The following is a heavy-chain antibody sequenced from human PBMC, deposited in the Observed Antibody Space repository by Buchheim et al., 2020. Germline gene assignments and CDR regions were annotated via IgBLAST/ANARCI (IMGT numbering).Heavy chain of an antibody. Sequence: QVQLVESGGGLVKPGGSLKLSCAASGFIFSDYYMSWIRQAPGKGLEWVSYISSSGSNKYYVDSVKGRFTISRDNTKKSLFLQMNSLRAEDTAVYYCARESYSGWFGAPDYWGQGTL. CDR3: ARESYSGWFGAPDY. J-gene: IGHJ4*02. D-gene: IGHD3-10*01. CDR2: ISSSGSNK. CDR1: GFIFSDYY. V-gene: IGHV3-11*01.